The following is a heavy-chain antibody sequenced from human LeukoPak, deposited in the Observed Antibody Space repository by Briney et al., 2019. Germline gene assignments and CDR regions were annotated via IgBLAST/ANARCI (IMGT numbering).Heavy chain of an antibody. D-gene: IGHD2-15*01. CDR2: ISSYNGNT. V-gene: IGHV1-18*01. J-gene: IGHJ6*03. CDR1: GYTFTSYC. Sequence: ASVKVSCKASGYTFTSYCISWVRQAPGQGLEWMGGISSYNGNTNYAQKLQRSVTMTTNTSTHTADMELKRLICDDTPVYYCAGGYCSGGSCYSRVHNPAMDVWGKGTTVTVSS. CDR3: AGGYCSGGSCYSRVHNPAMDV.